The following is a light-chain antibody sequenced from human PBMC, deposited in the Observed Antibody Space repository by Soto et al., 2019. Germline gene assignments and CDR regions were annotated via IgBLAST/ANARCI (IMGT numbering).Light chain of an antibody. CDR1: QSISSY. CDR3: QQKRT. CDR2: AAS. J-gene: IGKJ3*01. Sequence: DIQMTQSPSSLSASVGDRVTITCRASQSISSYLNWYQQKPGKAPKLLIYAASSLQSGVPSRFSGSGSGTDFTLTISSLQPEDFATYYCQQKRTFGPGTNVDI. V-gene: IGKV1-39*01.